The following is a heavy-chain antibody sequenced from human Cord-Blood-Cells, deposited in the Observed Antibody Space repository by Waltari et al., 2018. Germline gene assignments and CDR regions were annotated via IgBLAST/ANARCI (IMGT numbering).Heavy chain of an antibody. CDR2: ISGSGGST. V-gene: IGHV3-23*01. D-gene: IGHD1-7*01. Sequence: EVQLLESGGGLVQPGGSLRLSCAASGFTFSSYAMSWVRQAPGKGLEWVSAISGSGGSTNYADSVKGRFTISRDNSKNTLYLQMNSLRAEDTAVYYCANCGRYNWNYAGDAFDIWGQGTMVTVSS. CDR3: ANCGRYNWNYAGDAFDI. J-gene: IGHJ3*02. CDR1: GFTFSSYA.